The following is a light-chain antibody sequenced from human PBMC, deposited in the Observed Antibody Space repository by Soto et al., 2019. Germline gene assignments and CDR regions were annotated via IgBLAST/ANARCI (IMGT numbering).Light chain of an antibody. V-gene: IGKV1-5*01. CDR3: KQYKSFWT. CDR2: DAS. CDR1: QTISRW. Sequence: DIQMPQSPSTLSASVGDTVPITCRASQTISRWLAWYQQKPGKAPRLLIYDASSLESWVPSRFSGSGSGTEFTLTISSLQSEDFATYYCKQYKSFWTFGQGTKVDIK. J-gene: IGKJ1*01.